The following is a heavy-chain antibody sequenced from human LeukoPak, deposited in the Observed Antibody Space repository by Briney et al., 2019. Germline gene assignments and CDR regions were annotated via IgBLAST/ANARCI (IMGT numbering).Heavy chain of an antibody. Sequence: GGSLRLSCAASGFTLSSYWTSWVRQAPGKGLEWVANIKQDGSEKYYVDSVKGRFTISRDNAKNSLYLQMNSLRAEDTAVYYCARERRPTVLYFDYWGQGTLVTVSS. CDR2: IKQDGSEK. CDR3: ARERRPTVLYFDY. J-gene: IGHJ4*02. V-gene: IGHV3-7*01. D-gene: IGHD4-17*01. CDR1: GFTLSSYW.